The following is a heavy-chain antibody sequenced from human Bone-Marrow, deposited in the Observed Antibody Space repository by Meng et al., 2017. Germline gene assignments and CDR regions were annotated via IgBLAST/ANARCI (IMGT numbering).Heavy chain of an antibody. CDR1: GFSFCSYG. Sequence: QVQLVERGGGVLSPGRSLRPSCGASGFSFCSYGMHWVRQAPSKGLEWVTVIWYDGSNKYYADSVKGRFTISRDNSKNTLYLQMNSLRAEDTAVYYCARDVRFGEYYFDYWGQGTLVTVSS. CDR2: IWYDGSNK. V-gene: IGHV3-33*01. J-gene: IGHJ4*02. CDR3: ARDVRFGEYYFDY. D-gene: IGHD3-10*01.